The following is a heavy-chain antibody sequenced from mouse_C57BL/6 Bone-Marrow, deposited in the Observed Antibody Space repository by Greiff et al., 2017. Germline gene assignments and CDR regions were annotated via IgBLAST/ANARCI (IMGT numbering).Heavy chain of an antibody. CDR1: GFNIKNTY. CDR3: ATHYYGSSYEDY. CDR2: IDPANGNT. Sequence: EVQLVESVAELVRPGASVKLSCTASGFNIKNTYMHWVKQRPEQGLEWIGRIDPANGNTKYAPKFQGKATITADTSSNTAYLPLSRLTSEDTAIYYCATHYYGSSYEDYWGQGTTLTVSS. J-gene: IGHJ2*01. V-gene: IGHV14-3*01. D-gene: IGHD1-1*01.